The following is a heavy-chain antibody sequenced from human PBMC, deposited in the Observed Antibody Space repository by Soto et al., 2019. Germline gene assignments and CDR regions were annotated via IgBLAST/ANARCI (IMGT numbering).Heavy chain of an antibody. V-gene: IGHV1-2*04. CDR1: GYTFTGYY. J-gene: IGHJ4*02. CDR3: ARGAFIVGALGALFDY. Sequence: ASVKVSCKASGYTFTGYYMHWVRQAPGQGLEWMGWINPNSGGTNYAQKFQGWVTMTRDTSISTAYMELSRLRSDDTAVYYCARGAFIVGALGALFDYWGQGTLVTVSS. CDR2: INPNSGGT. D-gene: IGHD1-26*01.